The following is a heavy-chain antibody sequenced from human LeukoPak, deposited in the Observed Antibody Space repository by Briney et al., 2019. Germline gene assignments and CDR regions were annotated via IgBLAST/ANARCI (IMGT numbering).Heavy chain of an antibody. CDR2: INPNSGGT. CDR1: GYTFTSYG. CDR3: ARALLWNAFDI. J-gene: IGHJ3*02. V-gene: IGHV1-2*02. Sequence: ASVKVSCKASGYTFTSYGISWVRQAPGQGLEWMGWINPNSGGTNYAQKFQGRVTMTRDTSISTAYMELSRLRSDDTAVYYCARALLWNAFDIWGQGTMVTVSS. D-gene: IGHD3-10*01.